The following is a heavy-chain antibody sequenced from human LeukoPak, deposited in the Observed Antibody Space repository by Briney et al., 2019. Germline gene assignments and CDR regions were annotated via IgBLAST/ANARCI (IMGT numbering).Heavy chain of an antibody. CDR3: ATPLVRGVDYFDY. V-gene: IGHV4-39*01. D-gene: IGHD3-10*01. J-gene: IGHJ4*02. CDR2: IYYSGST. CDR1: GGSISSSSYY. Sequence: PSETLSLTCTVSGGSISSSSYYWGWIRQPPGKGLEWIGSIYYSGSTYYNPSLKSRVTISVDTSKSQFSLKLSSVTAADTAVYYCATPLVRGVDYFDYWGQGTLVTVSS.